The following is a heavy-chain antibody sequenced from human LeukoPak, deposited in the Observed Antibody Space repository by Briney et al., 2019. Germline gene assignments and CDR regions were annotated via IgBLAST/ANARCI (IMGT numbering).Heavy chain of an antibody. CDR3: ARDQFIHAFDI. Sequence: EAGGSLRLSCAASGFTFSSFSMNWVRQAPGKGLEWVSSIYSTTTYIYYADSVKGRFAISRDNAKNSLYLQMNSLRAEDTAVYYCARDQFIHAFDIWGQGTMVTVSS. D-gene: IGHD5-24*01. CDR2: IYSTTTYI. V-gene: IGHV3-21*01. CDR1: GFTFSSFS. J-gene: IGHJ3*02.